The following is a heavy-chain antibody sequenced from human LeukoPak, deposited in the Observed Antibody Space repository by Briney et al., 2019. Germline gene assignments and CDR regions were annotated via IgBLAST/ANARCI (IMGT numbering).Heavy chain of an antibody. J-gene: IGHJ4*02. CDR2: ISHSGST. Sequence: SETLSLTCTVSGYSISSGYYWGWIRQPPGKGLEWIGSISHSGSTYYNPSLKGRVTISVDTSKNQFSLKLSSVTAADTAVYYCAVKLRYFDWSPVGGFDYWGQGTLVTVSS. V-gene: IGHV4-38-2*02. D-gene: IGHD3-9*01. CDR3: AVKLRYFDWSPVGGFDY. CDR1: GYSISSGYY.